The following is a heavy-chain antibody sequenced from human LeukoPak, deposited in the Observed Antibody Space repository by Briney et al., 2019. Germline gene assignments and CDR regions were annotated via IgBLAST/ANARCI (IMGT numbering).Heavy chain of an antibody. V-gene: IGHV3-7*01. D-gene: IGHD3-10*01. CDR1: GFGFSNYW. CDR2: MNEDGSEK. Sequence: GGSLRLSCAASGFGFSNYWMSWVRQAPGKGLEWVANMNEDGSEKNYVDSVKGRFTISRDNAKNSLYLQMNSLRAEDTALYYCAPGHRGVPPEVDYWGQGTLVTVSS. CDR3: APGHRGVPPEVDY. J-gene: IGHJ4*02.